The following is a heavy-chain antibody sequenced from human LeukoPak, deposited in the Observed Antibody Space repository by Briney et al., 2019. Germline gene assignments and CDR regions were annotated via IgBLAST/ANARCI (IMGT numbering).Heavy chain of an antibody. CDR3: AGARGGGYEYFDY. J-gene: IGHJ4*02. D-gene: IGHD5-12*01. CDR1: GFTVKSNY. CDR2: IYSGGST. V-gene: IGHV3-66*01. Sequence: GGSLRLSCAASGFTVKSNYMSWVRQAPGKGLEWVSLIYSGGSTFYADSVEGRFTISRDNSKNTLYLQMNSLRPEDTAVYSCAGARGGGYEYFDYWGQGTLVTVSS.